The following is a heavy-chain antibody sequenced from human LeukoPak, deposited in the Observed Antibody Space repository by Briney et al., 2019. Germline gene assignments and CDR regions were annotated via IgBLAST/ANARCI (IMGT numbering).Heavy chain of an antibody. CDR1: GFTFSSYG. D-gene: IGHD6-13*01. J-gene: IGHJ3*02. V-gene: IGHV3-13*01. CDR3: SRGGAPAGYAYGI. CDR2: IGTAGDT. Sequence: GGSLRLSCAASGFTFSSYGMHWVRQAPGEGLEWVSAIGTAGDTYYPASVKGRFTISRENAKNSFYLQMNSLRAEDTAVYYCSRGGAPAGYAYGIWGHGTVVTVSS.